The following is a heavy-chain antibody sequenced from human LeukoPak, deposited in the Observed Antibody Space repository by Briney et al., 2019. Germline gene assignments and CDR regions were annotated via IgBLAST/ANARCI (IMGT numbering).Heavy chain of an antibody. J-gene: IGHJ4*02. V-gene: IGHV6-1*01. D-gene: IGHD3-10*01. CDR2: TYYRSKWYN. Sequence: SQTLSLTCAISGDSVSSNSATWNWIRQSPSRGLEWLGRTYYRSKWYNEYAVFVKSRITINPDTSKNQFSLQLSSVTAADTAVYFCTRHQTNNYGPGTPFDFWGQGTLVTVSS. CDR3: TRHQTNNYGPGTPFDF. CDR1: GDSVSSNSAT.